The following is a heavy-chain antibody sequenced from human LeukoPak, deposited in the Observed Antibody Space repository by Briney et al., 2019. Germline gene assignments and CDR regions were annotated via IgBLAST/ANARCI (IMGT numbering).Heavy chain of an antibody. J-gene: IGHJ4*02. Sequence: GGSLRLSCAASGFTFSNAWMSWVRQAPGKGLEWVGRIKSKTDGGTTDYAAPVKGRFTISRDDSKNTLYLQMNSLKTEDTAVYYCTTKLGIAVAGTAYWGQGTLVTVSS. CDR3: TTKLGIAVAGTAY. D-gene: IGHD6-19*01. CDR2: IKSKTDGGTT. V-gene: IGHV3-15*01. CDR1: GFTFSNAW.